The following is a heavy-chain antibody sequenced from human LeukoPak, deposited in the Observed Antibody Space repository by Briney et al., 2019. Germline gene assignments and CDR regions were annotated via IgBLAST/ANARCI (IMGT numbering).Heavy chain of an antibody. CDR2: ISDSGGST. D-gene: IGHD5-18*01. V-gene: IGHV3-23*01. CDR1: GFTFSSYA. J-gene: IGHJ4*02. Sequence: GGSLRLSCAASGFTFSSYAMSWVRQAPGKGLEWVSGISDSGGSTYYADSVKGRFTISRDNSKNTLYLQMNSLRAEDTAAHYCAKEGGYSLFDYWGQGTLVTVSS. CDR3: AKEGGYSLFDY.